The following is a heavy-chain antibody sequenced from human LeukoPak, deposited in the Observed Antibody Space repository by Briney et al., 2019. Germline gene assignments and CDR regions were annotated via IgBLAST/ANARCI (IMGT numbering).Heavy chain of an antibody. CDR2: ISSSGSTI. CDR1: GFTVSSNY. Sequence: GGSLRLSCVVSGFTVSSNYMSWVRQAPGKGLEWVSYISSSGSTIYYADSVKGRFTISRDNAKNSLYLQMNSLRAEDTAVYYCARWGIAAAGTYYFDYWGQGTLVTVSS. CDR3: ARWGIAAAGTYYFDY. J-gene: IGHJ4*02. D-gene: IGHD6-13*01. V-gene: IGHV3-11*04.